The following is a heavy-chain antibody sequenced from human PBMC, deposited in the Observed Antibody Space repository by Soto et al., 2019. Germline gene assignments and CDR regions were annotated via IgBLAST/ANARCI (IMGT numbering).Heavy chain of an antibody. D-gene: IGHD2-2*01. J-gene: IGHJ6*02. CDR1: GFTFISSA. Sequence: QMQLVQSGPEVKKPGTSVKVSCKTSGFTFISSAMQWVRQARGQRLEWIGWIVVGSGHTNYAQKYQERFTITRDMSTTTAYMELSSLRSEDTAVYYCAAASSTSGGYYGMDLWGQGTTVTVSS. CDR3: AAASSTSGGYYGMDL. CDR2: IVVGSGHT. V-gene: IGHV1-58*02.